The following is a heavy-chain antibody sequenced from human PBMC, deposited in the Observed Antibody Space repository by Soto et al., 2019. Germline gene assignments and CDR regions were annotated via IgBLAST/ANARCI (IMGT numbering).Heavy chain of an antibody. CDR1: GFTFSNAW. D-gene: IGHD1-20*01. V-gene: IGHV3-15*07. Sequence: GGSLRLSCAASGFTFSNAWMNWVRQAPGKGLEWVGRIKSKTDGGTTDYAAPVKGRFTISRDDSKNTLYLQMNSLKTEDTAVYYCARDSEDPITPSYNWFDPWGQGTLVTVSS. J-gene: IGHJ5*02. CDR3: ARDSEDPITPSYNWFDP. CDR2: IKSKTDGGTT.